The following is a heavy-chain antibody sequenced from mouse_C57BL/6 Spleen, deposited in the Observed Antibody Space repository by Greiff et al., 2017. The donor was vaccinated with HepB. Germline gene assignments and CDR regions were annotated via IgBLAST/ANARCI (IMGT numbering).Heavy chain of an antibody. Sequence: EVKLMESGGDLVKPGGSLKLSCAASGFTFSSYGMSWVRQTPDKRLEWVATISSGGSYTYYPDSVKGRFTISRDNAKNTLYLQMSSLKSEDTAMYYCARLGSSLYYAMDYWGQGTSVTVCS. CDR2: ISSGGSYT. J-gene: IGHJ4*01. D-gene: IGHD1-1*01. CDR3: ARLGSSLYYAMDY. CDR1: GFTFSSYG. V-gene: IGHV5-6*01.